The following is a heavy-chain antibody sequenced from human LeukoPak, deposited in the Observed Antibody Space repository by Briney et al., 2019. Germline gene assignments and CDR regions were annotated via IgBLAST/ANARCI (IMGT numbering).Heavy chain of an antibody. CDR1: GGSISSYY. J-gene: IGHJ4*02. CDR3: ARDRTGDYSNSFDY. V-gene: IGHV4-59*12. Sequence: PSETLSLTCTVSGGSISSYYWSWIRQPPGKGLEWIGYIYHSGSTNYNPSLKSRVTISVDTSKNQFSLKLSSVTAADTAVYYCARDRTGDYSNSFDYWGQGTLVTVSS. CDR2: IYHSGST. D-gene: IGHD4-17*01.